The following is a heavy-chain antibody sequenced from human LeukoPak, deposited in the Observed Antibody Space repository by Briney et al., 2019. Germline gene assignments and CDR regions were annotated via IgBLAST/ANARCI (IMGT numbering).Heavy chain of an antibody. V-gene: IGHV3-33*01. Sequence: PGGSLRLSCAASGFTFSSYGRHWVRQAPGKGLEGLAVIGYDGSNKYYADSVKGRFTISRDNSKNTLYLQMNSLRAEDTAVYYCARDPAINIVATLKGFDYWGQGTLVTVSS. J-gene: IGHJ4*02. CDR2: IGYDGSNK. CDR3: ARDPAINIVATLKGFDY. D-gene: IGHD5-12*01. CDR1: GFTFSSYG.